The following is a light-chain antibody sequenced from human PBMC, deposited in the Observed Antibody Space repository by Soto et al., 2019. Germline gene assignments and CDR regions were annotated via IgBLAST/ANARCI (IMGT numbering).Light chain of an antibody. J-gene: IGKJ2*02. V-gene: IGKV1-39*01. CDR3: QQSYSTPLWT. CDR2: AAS. CDR1: QSISSY. Sequence: DIQMTQSPFSLSASVGDRVTITCRASQSISSYLNWYQQKPGKAPKLLIYAASSLQSGVPSRFSGSGSGTDFTLTISSLQPEDFATYYCQQSYSTPLWTFGQGTKLEIK.